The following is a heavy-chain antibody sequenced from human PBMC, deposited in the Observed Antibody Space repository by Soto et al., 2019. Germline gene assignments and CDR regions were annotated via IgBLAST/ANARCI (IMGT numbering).Heavy chain of an antibody. CDR1: GFTFSSYA. Sequence: GGSLRLSCAASGFTFSSYAMSWVHQAPGKGLEWVSAISGSGGSTYYADSVKGRFTISRDNSKNTLYLQMNSLRAEDTAVYYCAKDRDRLGIEVGVAFDIWGQGTMVTVSS. V-gene: IGHV3-23*01. CDR3: AKDRDRLGIEVGVAFDI. J-gene: IGHJ3*02. D-gene: IGHD7-27*01. CDR2: ISGSGGST.